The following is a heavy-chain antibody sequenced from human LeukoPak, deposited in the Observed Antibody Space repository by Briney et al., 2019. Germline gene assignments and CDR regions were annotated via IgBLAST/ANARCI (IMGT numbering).Heavy chain of an antibody. CDR1: GFTLSNYW. Sequence: GGSLRLSCAASGFTLSNYWMHWVRQAPGKGLVWVSRINNDGRSTKYADSVKGRFTISRDNAKNTLYLQMNSLRAEDTAVYYCVRDRAVSPFPPDAFDMWGQGTMVTVAS. J-gene: IGHJ3*02. CDR2: INNDGRST. D-gene: IGHD4-17*01. V-gene: IGHV3-74*01. CDR3: VRDRAVSPFPPDAFDM.